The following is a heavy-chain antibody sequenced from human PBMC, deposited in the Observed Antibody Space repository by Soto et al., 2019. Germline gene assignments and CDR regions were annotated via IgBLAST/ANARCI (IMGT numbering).Heavy chain of an antibody. D-gene: IGHD2-8*01. CDR3: VSQRTSVLTQAYFDY. CDR2: VYYGGRS. J-gene: IGHJ4*02. CDR1: GGSVSNSNYY. Sequence: SETLSLTCTVSGGSVSNSNYYWGWIRQSPGKGLEWIGSVYYGGRSYSKSSVKSRVTISVDTSKNQFSLNLNSVTASDTAVYYCVSQRTSVLTQAYFDYWGPGALVTVSS. V-gene: IGHV4-39*01.